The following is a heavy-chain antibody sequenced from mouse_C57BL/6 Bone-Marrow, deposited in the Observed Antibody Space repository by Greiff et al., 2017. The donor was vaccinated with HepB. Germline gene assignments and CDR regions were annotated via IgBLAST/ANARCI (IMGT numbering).Heavy chain of an antibody. CDR3: TREGHWFAY. CDR1: GFTFSSYA. V-gene: IGHV5-9-1*02. Sequence: EVNVVESGGGLVKPGGSLKLSCAASGFTFSSYAMSWVRQTPEKRLEWVAYISSGGDYIYYADTVKGRFTISRDNARNTLYLQMSSLKSEDTAMYYCTREGHWFAYWGQGTLVTVSA. J-gene: IGHJ3*01. CDR2: ISSGGDYI. D-gene: IGHD3-3*01.